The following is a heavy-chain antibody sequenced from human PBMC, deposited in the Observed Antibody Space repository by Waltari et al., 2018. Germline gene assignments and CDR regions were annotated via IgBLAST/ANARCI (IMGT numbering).Heavy chain of an antibody. CDR3: AKDPSGSYYSSLPGY. V-gene: IGHV3-23*01. Sequence: EVQLLESGGGLVQPGVSLRLSCAASGFTFSSYAMSWVRQAPGKGLEGVSAIGGSGGRTYNADSVKGRFTISRDNYKNTLYLQMNSLRAEDTAVYYCAKDPSGSYYSSLPGYWGQGTLVTVSS. CDR2: IGGSGGRT. J-gene: IGHJ4*02. D-gene: IGHD1-26*01. CDR1: GFTFSSYA.